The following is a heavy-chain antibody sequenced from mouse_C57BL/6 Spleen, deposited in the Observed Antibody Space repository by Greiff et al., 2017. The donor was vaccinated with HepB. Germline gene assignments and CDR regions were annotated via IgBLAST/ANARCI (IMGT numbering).Heavy chain of an antibody. CDR3: ARRNGYYWYFDV. D-gene: IGHD2-2*01. CDR2: IDPSDSYT. Sequence: QVQLQQPGAELVKPGASVKLSCKASGYTFTSYWMQWVKQRPGQGLEWIGEIDPSDSYTNYTQKFKGKATLTVDTSSSTAYMQLSSLTSEDSAVYYCARRNGYYWYFDVWGTGTTVTVSS. V-gene: IGHV1-50*01. CDR1: GYTFTSYW. J-gene: IGHJ1*03.